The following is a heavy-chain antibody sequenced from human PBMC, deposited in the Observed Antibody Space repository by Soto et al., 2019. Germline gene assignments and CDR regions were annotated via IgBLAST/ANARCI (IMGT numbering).Heavy chain of an antibody. CDR1: GLTFSNYA. CDR2: ISASTYNT. J-gene: IGHJ4*02. Sequence: EVQLLESGGGLVQPGGSLRLSCAASGLTFSNYAMGWVRQAPGKGLEWVSSISASTYNTYYADSVKGRFTISRDNSENTLYLQMNSPRAEDTAVYDCAKSKEGYNRGYFGYWGQGTLVTLSS. CDR3: AKSKEGYNRGYFGY. V-gene: IGHV3-23*01. D-gene: IGHD1-1*01.